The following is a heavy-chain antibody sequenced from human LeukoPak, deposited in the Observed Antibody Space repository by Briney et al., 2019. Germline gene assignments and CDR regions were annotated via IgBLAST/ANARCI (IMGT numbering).Heavy chain of an antibody. D-gene: IGHD3-10*01. Sequence: SETLSLTCSVAGGSINLSPYYWGWIRQPPWKGLEWIGIIFYSGSTYYSPSLNSRVIISVDTSKNQFSLNLSSVTAADTALYYCVREYSRSGSYNYWGQGALVTVSS. CDR3: VREYSRSGSYNY. V-gene: IGHV4-39*07. J-gene: IGHJ4*02. CDR1: GGSINLSPYY. CDR2: IFYSGST.